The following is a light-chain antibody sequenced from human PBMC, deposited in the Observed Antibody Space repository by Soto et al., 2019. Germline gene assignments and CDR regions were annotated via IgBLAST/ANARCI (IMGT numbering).Light chain of an antibody. CDR2: WAS. J-gene: IGKJ2*01. V-gene: IGKV4-1*01. CDR1: QSVLYSSNNKNY. Sequence: DIVLTQSPDSLAVSLGERATINCKSSQSVLYSSNNKNYLAWYQQKPGQPPKLLIYWASTRESGVPDRFTGSGSRTDFSITISSLQAEDVAVYYCQQYYSTPQNTFGQGTKLEIK. CDR3: QQYYSTPQNT.